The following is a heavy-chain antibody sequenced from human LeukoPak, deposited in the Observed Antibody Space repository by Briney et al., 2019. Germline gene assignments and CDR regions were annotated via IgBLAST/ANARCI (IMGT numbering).Heavy chain of an antibody. V-gene: IGHV3-7*01. D-gene: IGHD3-22*01. J-gene: IGHJ4*02. Sequence: GGSLRLSCAASGFTFSSYWMSWVRQAPGKGLEWVANIEQDGSEKYYVDSVKGRFTISRDNAKNSLFLQMNSLRAEDTAVYYCARNRYYHDSSGYSNWGQGTLVTVSS. CDR1: GFTFSSYW. CDR2: IEQDGSEK. CDR3: ARNRYYHDSSGYSN.